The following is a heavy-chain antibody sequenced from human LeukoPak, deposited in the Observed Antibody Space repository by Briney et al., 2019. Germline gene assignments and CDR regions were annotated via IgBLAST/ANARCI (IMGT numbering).Heavy chain of an antibody. CDR1: GFTFSSYG. J-gene: IGHJ6*02. V-gene: IGHV3-33*01. CDR3: ARDICSSTSCYYWRYYGMDV. D-gene: IGHD2-2*01. CDR2: IWYDGSNK. Sequence: GRSLRLSCAASGFTFSSYGMHWVRQAPGKGLEWVAVIWYDGSNKYYADSVKGRFTISRDNSKNTLYLQMNSLRAEDTAVYYCARDICSSTSCYYWRYYGMDVWGQGTTVTVCS.